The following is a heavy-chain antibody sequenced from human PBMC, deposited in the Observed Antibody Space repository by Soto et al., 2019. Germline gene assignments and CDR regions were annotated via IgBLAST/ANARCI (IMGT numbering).Heavy chain of an antibody. CDR1: GYTFTDYY. V-gene: IGHV1-46*01. CDR3: ARVQTYSSSWYHFDY. D-gene: IGHD6-19*01. CDR2: INPSGGNT. J-gene: IGHJ4*02. Sequence: GASVKVSCKASGYTFTDYYMHWVRQAPGQGLEWMGIINPSGGNTKYAQKFQGRVTMTRDTSTSTVYMELSSLRSEDTAVYYCARVQTYSSSWYHFDYWXQGTLVTVSS.